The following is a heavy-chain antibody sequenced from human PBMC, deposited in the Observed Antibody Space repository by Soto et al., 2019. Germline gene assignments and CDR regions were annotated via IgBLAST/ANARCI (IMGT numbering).Heavy chain of an antibody. CDR3: AREVQFHTPAFVY. CDR1: GGTFNTYA. V-gene: IGHV1-69*19. J-gene: IGHJ4*02. D-gene: IGHD2-15*01. Sequence: QVQLVQSGAEMKKPGSSVKVSCQSSGGTFNTYAMNWVRQAPGQGPEWMGDISPMFGAANYAPKCQGRVTITADESTGTSYMQLGSLTSEDKALYFRAREVQFHTPAFVYWCQGTLVTVSS. CDR2: ISPMFGAA.